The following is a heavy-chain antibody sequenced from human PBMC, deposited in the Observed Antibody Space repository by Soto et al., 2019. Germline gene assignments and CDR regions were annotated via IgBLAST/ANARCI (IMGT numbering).Heavy chain of an antibody. CDR2: IDPSDSYT. D-gene: IGHD3-10*02. Sequence: GESLKISCKGSGYSFTSYWISWVRQMPGKGLEWMGRIDPSDSYTNYSPSFQGHVTISADKSISTAYLQWSSLKASDTAMYYCARHERWNYVGGAWFDPWGQGTLVTVSS. CDR1: GYSFTSYW. J-gene: IGHJ5*02. V-gene: IGHV5-10-1*01. CDR3: ARHERWNYVGGAWFDP.